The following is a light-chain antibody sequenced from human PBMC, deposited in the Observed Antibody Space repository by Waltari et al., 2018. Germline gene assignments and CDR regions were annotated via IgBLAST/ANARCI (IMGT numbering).Light chain of an antibody. CDR1: SSDIGGYNY. Sequence: QAALTQPRSVSGSPGQSVTISCTGTSSDIGGYNYVSWYQQHPGTAPKLMIYEVSKRPSVVSDRFSGSKSGNTASLTISGLQAEDEADYYCCSYAGSYTWVFGGGTRLTVL. CDR2: EVS. CDR3: CSYAGSYTWV. J-gene: IGLJ2*01. V-gene: IGLV2-11*01.